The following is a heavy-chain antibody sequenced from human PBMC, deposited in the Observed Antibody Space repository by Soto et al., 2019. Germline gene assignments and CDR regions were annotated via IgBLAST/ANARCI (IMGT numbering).Heavy chain of an antibody. V-gene: IGHV1-2*02. CDR2: INPNSGGT. CDR3: ARDGGVAYSSSSPPDNWFDP. Sequence: ASVKVSCKASGYTFTGYYMHWVRQAPGQGLEWMGWINPNSGGTNYAQKFQGRVTMTRDTSISTAYMELSRLRSDDTAVYYCARDGGVAYSSSSPPDNWFDPWGQGTLVTVSA. D-gene: IGHD6-6*01. J-gene: IGHJ5*02. CDR1: GYTFTGYY.